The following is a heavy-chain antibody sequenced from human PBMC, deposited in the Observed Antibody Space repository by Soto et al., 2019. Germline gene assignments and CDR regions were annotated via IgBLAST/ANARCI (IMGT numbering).Heavy chain of an antibody. CDR3: AREEDPAEYNWFAP. Sequence: QVQLVQSGAEVKKPGSSVKVSCKASGGTFSSYAISWVRQAPGPGLEWMGGIIHIFGTANYAQKFQGRVTINADDSTSTAYMELSSLRSEDTTVYYCAREEDPAEYNWFAPWGQGTLVTVSS. D-gene: IGHD6-25*01. CDR1: GGTFSSYA. J-gene: IGHJ5*02. CDR2: IIHIFGTA. V-gene: IGHV1-69*01.